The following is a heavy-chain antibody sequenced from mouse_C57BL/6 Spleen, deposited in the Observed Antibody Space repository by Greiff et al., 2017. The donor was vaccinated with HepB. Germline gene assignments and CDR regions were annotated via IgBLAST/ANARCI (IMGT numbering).Heavy chain of an antibody. D-gene: IGHD1-1*01. CDR3: ARLGITTVVATEDY. J-gene: IGHJ2*01. Sequence: QVQLQQPGAELVRPGTSVKLSCKASGYTFTSYWMHWVKQRPGQGLEWIGVIDPSDSYTNYNQKFKVKATLTVDTSSSTAYMQLSSLTSEDSAVYYCARLGITTVVATEDYWGQGTTLTVSA. CDR1: GYTFTSYW. V-gene: IGHV1-59*01. CDR2: IDPSDSYT.